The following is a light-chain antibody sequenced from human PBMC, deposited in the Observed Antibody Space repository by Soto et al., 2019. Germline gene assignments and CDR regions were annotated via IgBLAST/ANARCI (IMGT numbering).Light chain of an antibody. V-gene: IGLV2-23*01. J-gene: IGLJ2*01. CDR2: EGS. CDR1: SSDVGSYNL. Sequence: QSALTQPASVSGSPGQSITISCTGTSSDVGSYNLVSWYQQHPGKAPKLMIYEGSKRPSGVSNRFSGSKSGNTASLTISGVQAEDEADYYCCSYAGSVVFGEGTQLTVL. CDR3: CSYAGSVV.